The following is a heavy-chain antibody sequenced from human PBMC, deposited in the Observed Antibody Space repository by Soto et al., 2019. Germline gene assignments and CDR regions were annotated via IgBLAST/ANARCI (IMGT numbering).Heavy chain of an antibody. CDR2: VDPEDGET. J-gene: IGHJ4*01. CDR3: ATGVRYGSGSYQN. D-gene: IGHD3-10*01. Sequence: EVQLVQSGAEVKKPGATVKISCKVSGYTFTDYYMHWMQQSPGKGFEWMGLVDPEDGETIYAEKFEGRVTITADTSIDTAYMELGGLRSEDTAVYYCATGVRYGSGSYQNWGHGSLVTVCS. V-gene: IGHV1-69-2*01. CDR1: GYTFTDYY.